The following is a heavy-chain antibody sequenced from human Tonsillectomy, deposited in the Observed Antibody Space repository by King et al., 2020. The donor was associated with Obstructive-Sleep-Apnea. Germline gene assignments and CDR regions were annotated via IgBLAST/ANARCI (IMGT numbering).Heavy chain of an antibody. J-gene: IGHJ4*02. CDR1: GFTFSSFV. Sequence: EVQLVESGGGLVQPGGSLRLSCAASGFTFSSFVMNWVRQAPGKGLEWVSGISGSADSTYYTDSVKGRFTIARDKSKNTLYLQMNSLRAEDTALYYCARSYDFWSGPHDWGQGTLVTVSS. V-gene: IGHV3-23*04. CDR2: ISGSADST. D-gene: IGHD3-3*01. CDR3: ARSYDFWSGPHD.